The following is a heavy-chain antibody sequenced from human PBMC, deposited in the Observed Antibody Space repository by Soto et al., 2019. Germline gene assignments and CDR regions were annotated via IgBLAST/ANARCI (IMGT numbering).Heavy chain of an antibody. CDR3: ARLEGLATISYYFDF. V-gene: IGHV4-39*01. CDR1: DDSINSDKYY. D-gene: IGHD3-3*01. Sequence: QLQLQESGPGLVKPSETLSLTCSVSDDSINSDKYYWGWIRQPPGKGLEWIGSIYYRGNAYYNPSLQSRVTISLDKSKSLSSLKRNSVTAADSAVYFCARLEGLATISYYFDFWGPGALGTVSS. CDR2: IYYRGNA. J-gene: IGHJ4*02.